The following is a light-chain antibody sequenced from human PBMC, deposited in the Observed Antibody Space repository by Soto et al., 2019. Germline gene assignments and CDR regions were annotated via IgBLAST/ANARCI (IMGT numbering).Light chain of an antibody. CDR2: GAS. Sequence: EIVLTQSPGTLSLSPGERATLSCRASQSVRNNFLAWYQQKPGQAPRLFIYGASSRATGIPDRFSGSGSGTDFTLTISRLEPENFAMYYCLLYFSPDRYTFGPGTKVQIK. CDR1: QSVRNNF. J-gene: IGKJ2*01. CDR3: LLYFSPDRYT. V-gene: IGKV3-20*01.